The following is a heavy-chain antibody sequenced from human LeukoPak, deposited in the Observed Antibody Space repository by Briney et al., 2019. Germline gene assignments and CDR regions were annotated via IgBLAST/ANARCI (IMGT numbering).Heavy chain of an antibody. CDR2: INHSGST. D-gene: IGHD3-22*01. Sequence: PSETLSLTCAVYGGSFSGYYWSWIRQPPGKGLEWIGEINHSGSTNYNPSLKSRVTISVDTSKNQFSLKLSSVTAADTAVYYCARALYDSSGYYYSWGQGTLVTVSS. CDR1: GGSFSGYY. V-gene: IGHV4-34*01. J-gene: IGHJ4*02. CDR3: ARALYDSSGYYYS.